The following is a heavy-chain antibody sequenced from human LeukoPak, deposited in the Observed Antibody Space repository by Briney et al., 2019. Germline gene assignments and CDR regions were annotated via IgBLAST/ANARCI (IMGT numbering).Heavy chain of an antibody. D-gene: IGHD4-17*01. V-gene: IGHV3-30*18. CDR2: ISYDGSNK. Sequence: GGSLRLSCAASGFTFSSYGMHWVRQAPGKGLEWVADISYDGSNKYYADSVKGRFTISRDNSKNTLYLQMNSLRAEDTAVYYCANGATVTEPPHAYWGQGTLVTVSS. J-gene: IGHJ4*02. CDR3: ANGATVTEPPHAY. CDR1: GFTFSSYG.